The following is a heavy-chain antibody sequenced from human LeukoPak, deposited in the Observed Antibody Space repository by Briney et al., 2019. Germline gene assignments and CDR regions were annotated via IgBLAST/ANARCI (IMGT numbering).Heavy chain of an antibody. CDR1: GYTFTGYY. CDR3: ATNTLPAAGTQIESDY. Sequence: GASVKVSCKASGYTFTGYYMHWVRQAPGQGLEWMGWINPNSGGTNYAQKFQGRVTMTRDTSISTAYMELSRLRSDDTAVYYCATNTLPAAGTQIESDYWGQGTLVTVSS. J-gene: IGHJ4*02. CDR2: INPNSGGT. D-gene: IGHD6-13*01. V-gene: IGHV1-2*02.